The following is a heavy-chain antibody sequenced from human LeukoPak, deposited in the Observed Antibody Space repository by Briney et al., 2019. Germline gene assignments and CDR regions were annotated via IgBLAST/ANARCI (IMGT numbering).Heavy chain of an antibody. CDR1: GFTFSSYA. Sequence: GGSLRLSCAASGFTFSSYAMHWVRQAPGKGLEWVSSISSSSSYIYYADSVKGRFTISRDNAKNSLYLQMNSLRAEDTAVYYCASIYDSSGYPFDYWGQGTLVTVSS. J-gene: IGHJ4*02. CDR2: ISSSSSYI. CDR3: ASIYDSSGYPFDY. D-gene: IGHD3-22*01. V-gene: IGHV3-21*01.